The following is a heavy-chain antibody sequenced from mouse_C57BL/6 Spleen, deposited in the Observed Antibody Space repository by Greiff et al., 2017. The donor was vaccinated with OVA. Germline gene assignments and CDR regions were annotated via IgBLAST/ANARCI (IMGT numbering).Heavy chain of an antibody. CDR2: INPNNGGT. Sequence: EVQLQQSGPELVKPGASVKISCKASGYTFTDYYMNWVKQSHGKSLEWIGDINPNNGGTSYNQKFKGKATLTVDKSSSTAYMELRSLTSEDSAVYYCARGYYGSGGGENYAMDYWGQGTSVTVSS. CDR1: GYTFTDYY. CDR3: ARGYYGSGGGENYAMDY. D-gene: IGHD1-1*01. J-gene: IGHJ4*01. V-gene: IGHV1-26*01.